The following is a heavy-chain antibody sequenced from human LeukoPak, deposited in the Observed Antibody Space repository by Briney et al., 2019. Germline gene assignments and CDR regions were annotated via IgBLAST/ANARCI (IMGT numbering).Heavy chain of an antibody. D-gene: IGHD2-2*02. V-gene: IGHV3-23*01. J-gene: IGHJ4*02. CDR2: ISGSGGST. Sequence: GGSLRLSCAASGFTFSSYAMSWVRQAPGKGLEWVSAISGSGGSTYYADSVKGRFTISRDNSKNTLYLQMNSLRAEDTAVYYCASVYCSSTSCYTYFDYWGQGTLVTVSS. CDR1: GFTFSSYA. CDR3: ASVYCSSTSCYTYFDY.